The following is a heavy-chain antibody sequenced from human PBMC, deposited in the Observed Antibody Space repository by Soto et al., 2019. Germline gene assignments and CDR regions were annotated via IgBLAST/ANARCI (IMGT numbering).Heavy chain of an antibody. CDR1: GGTLSTYA. Sequence: QLQLVQSGAEVKKPGSSVKVSCKASGGTLSTYAVTWVRQAPGQGLEWMGGLIPVLGTTTYAPKFQDRITITADESTNTAHLEVNSLRSEDTAVYYCARVGTPLVTAGWFDPWGQGTLVTVSS. CDR2: LIPVLGTT. D-gene: IGHD2-21*02. J-gene: IGHJ5*02. V-gene: IGHV1-69*01. CDR3: ARVGTPLVTAGWFDP.